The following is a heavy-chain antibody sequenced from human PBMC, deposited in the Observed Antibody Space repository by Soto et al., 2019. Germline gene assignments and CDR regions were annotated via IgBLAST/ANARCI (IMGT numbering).Heavy chain of an antibody. D-gene: IGHD5-18*01. J-gene: IGHJ6*02. Sequence: PGGSLRLSCAASGFTFSSYAMSWVRQAPGKGLEWVSAISGSGGSTYYADSVKGRFTISRDNSKNTLYLQMNSLRAEDTAVYYCAKDYGLDTAMVWYYYYGMDVSGQGTTVTVSS. CDR1: GFTFSSYA. V-gene: IGHV3-23*01. CDR3: AKDYGLDTAMVWYYYYGMDV. CDR2: ISGSGGST.